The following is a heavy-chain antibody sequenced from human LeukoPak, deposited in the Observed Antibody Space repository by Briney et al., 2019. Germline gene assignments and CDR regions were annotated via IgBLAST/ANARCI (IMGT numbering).Heavy chain of an antibody. D-gene: IGHD1-26*01. V-gene: IGHV3-33*01. CDR1: GFTFSSYG. Sequence: GGSLRLSCAASGFTFSSYGMPWVRQAPGKGLEWVAVIWYDGSNEYYADSVKGRFTISRDNSKNTLYLQMNSLRAEDTAVYYCARDYSGSYFAYFDYWGQGTLVTVSS. CDR2: IWYDGSNE. CDR3: ARDYSGSYFAYFDY. J-gene: IGHJ4*02.